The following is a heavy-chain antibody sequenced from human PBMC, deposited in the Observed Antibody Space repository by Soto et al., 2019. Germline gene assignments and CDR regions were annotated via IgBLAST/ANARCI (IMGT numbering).Heavy chain of an antibody. CDR1: GFTISGKKY. Sequence: DVQLVESGGGLIQPGESLRLSCAAFGFTISGKKYVAWVRQAPGKGLEWVSALYDLDGSFYAASVKGRFTTSSDSSKNTLYLQMNSLRAEDTAVYYCARDRRDSSSWSTNTNWFDPWGQGTLVTVSS. D-gene: IGHD6-13*01. CDR2: LYDLDGS. J-gene: IGHJ5*02. CDR3: ARDRRDSSSWSTNTNWFDP. V-gene: IGHV3-53*01.